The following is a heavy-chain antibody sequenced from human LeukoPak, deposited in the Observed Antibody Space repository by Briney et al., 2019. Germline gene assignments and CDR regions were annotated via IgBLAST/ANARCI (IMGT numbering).Heavy chain of an antibody. CDR3: AGTKEWLSYVY. Sequence: PSETLSLTCTVSGGSINSGRYYWSWIRQPAGKGLEWIGRLYTSGSTNYNPSLKSRVTTSVDTSKNQFSLKVTSVTAADTAVYYCAGTKEWLSYVYWGQGTLVTVSS. V-gene: IGHV4-61*02. CDR2: LYTSGST. CDR1: GGSINSGRYY. J-gene: IGHJ4*02. D-gene: IGHD3-3*01.